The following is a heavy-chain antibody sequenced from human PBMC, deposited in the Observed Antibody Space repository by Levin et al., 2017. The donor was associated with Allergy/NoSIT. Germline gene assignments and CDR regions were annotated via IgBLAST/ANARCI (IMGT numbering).Heavy chain of an antibody. V-gene: IGHV4-61*01. D-gene: IGHD3-22*01. J-gene: IGHJ6*02. CDR1: GGSVSSGSYY. CDR3: ARGRYYYDSSGYYSPPYYYYGMDV. Sequence: MTSETLSLTCTVSGGSVSSGSYYWSWIRQPPGKGLEWIGYIYYSGSTNYNPSLKSRVTISVDTSKNQFSLKLSSVTAADTAVYYCARGRYYYDSSGYYSPPYYYYGMDVWGQGTTVTVSS. CDR2: IYYSGST.